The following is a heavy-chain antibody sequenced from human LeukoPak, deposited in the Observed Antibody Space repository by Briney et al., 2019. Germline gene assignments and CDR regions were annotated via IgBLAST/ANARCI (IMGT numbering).Heavy chain of an antibody. J-gene: IGHJ4*02. CDR1: GFIFTNAW. D-gene: IGHD1-14*01. Sequence: PGGSLRLSCAASGFIFTNAWMSWVRQTPGKGLEWVGRIRSKTVGGTTDYAAPVKGRFTVSRDDSKNTFYLEMNRLKTEDTAVYYCTTDRGRSGTTDLDYWGQGTLVTVSS. CDR2: IRSKTVGGTT. V-gene: IGHV3-15*01. CDR3: TTDRGRSGTTDLDY.